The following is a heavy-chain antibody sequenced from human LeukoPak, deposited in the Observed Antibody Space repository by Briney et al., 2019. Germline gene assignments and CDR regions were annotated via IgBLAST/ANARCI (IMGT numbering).Heavy chain of an antibody. Sequence: GGSLRLSCAASGFSISDYSLNWVRQAPGKGLEWISYIPSSSSPIYYADSVKGRFTISRDNAKNSLYLQMRSLRAEDTAVYYCARTLRIFAVTTIRGYYYDSWGQGTLVTVSS. CDR3: ARTLRIFAVTTIRGYYYDS. CDR1: GFSISDYS. J-gene: IGHJ4*02. V-gene: IGHV3-48*04. D-gene: IGHD3-3*01. CDR2: IPSSSSPI.